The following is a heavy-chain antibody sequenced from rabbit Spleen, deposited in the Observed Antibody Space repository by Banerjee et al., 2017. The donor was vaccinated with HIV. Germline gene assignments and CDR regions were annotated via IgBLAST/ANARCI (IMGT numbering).Heavy chain of an antibody. J-gene: IGHJ4*01. CDR2: IYTGNSKT. V-gene: IGHV1S40*01. Sequence: QPLVESGGGLVKPGASLILTCKVSGGSFSSCFDMCWVRQAPGKGLEWIACIYTGNSKTYYANWAKGRFTISKTSSTTVTLQMTSLSVADTATYFCARDSGRGDYIDGVFNLWGQGTLVTVS. CDR3: ARDSGRGDYIDGVFNL. D-gene: IGHD1-1*01. CDR1: GGSFSSCFD.